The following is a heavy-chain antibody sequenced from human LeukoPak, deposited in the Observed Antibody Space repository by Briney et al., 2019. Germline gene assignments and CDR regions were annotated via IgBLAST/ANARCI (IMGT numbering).Heavy chain of an antibody. CDR2: MSYDGSNK. CDR3: AKDSKYYGSGSYFDY. CDR1: GFTFSSSG. V-gene: IGHV3-30*18. J-gene: IGHJ4*02. D-gene: IGHD3-10*01. Sequence: GGSLRLSCAASGFTFSSSGMHWVRQAPGKGLEWVVVMSYDGSNKYYADSVKGRFTISRDNSKNTLYLQMNSLRAEDTAVYYCAKDSKYYGSGSYFDYWGQGTLVTVSS.